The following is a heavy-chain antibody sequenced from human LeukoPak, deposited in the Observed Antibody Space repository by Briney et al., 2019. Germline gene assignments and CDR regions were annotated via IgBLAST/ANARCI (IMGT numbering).Heavy chain of an antibody. CDR1: GFTFSSYS. V-gene: IGHV3-21*01. J-gene: IGHJ4*02. D-gene: IGHD5-12*01. CDR3: AGASRPQDDYADY. CDR2: ISSSSSYI. Sequence: GGSLRLSCAASGFTFSSYSMNWVRQAPGKGLEWVSSISSSSSYIYYADSVKGRFTISRDNAKNSLYLQMNSLRAEDTAVYYCAGASRPQDDYADYWGQGTLVTVSS.